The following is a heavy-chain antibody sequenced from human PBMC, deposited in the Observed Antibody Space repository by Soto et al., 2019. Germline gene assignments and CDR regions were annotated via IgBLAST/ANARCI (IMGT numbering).Heavy chain of an antibody. CDR2: ISSDSRTI. CDR3: ARIKLVEWFFINVDVYDMDV. V-gene: IGHV3-48*02. CDR1: GFSLIDYA. J-gene: IGHJ6*02. Sequence: GSLRLSCVASGFSLIDYAVNWVRQAPGKGLEWVSFISSDSRTIYYADSVEGRFTVSRDNARNSVSLQMDSLRDEDAAVYYCARIKLVEWFFINVDVYDMDVWGQGTPVTVSS. D-gene: IGHD3-3*01.